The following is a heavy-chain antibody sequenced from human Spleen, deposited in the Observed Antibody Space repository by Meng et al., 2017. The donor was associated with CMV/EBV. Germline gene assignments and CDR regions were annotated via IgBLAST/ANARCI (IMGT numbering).Heavy chain of an antibody. D-gene: IGHD6-13*01. CDR1: GDSFSGSSYY. CDR3: ARGYTSSWYWFES. V-gene: IGHV4-39*07. CDR2: VSYGGNT. Sequence: SETLSLTCTVSGDSFSGSSYYWGWILQPPGKGLEWIGSVSYGGNTYYNPSLKSRLTISVDTSKNQFSLKLSSVTAADTAVYYCARGYTSSWYWFESWGQGTLVTVSS. J-gene: IGHJ5*01.